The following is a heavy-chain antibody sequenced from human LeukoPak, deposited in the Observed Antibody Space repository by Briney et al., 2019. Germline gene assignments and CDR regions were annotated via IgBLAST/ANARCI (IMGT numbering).Heavy chain of an antibody. J-gene: IGHJ5*02. Sequence: PSETLSLTCAVYGRSFSGYYWSWIRQPPGKGLEWIGEINHSGSTNYNPSLKSRVTISVDTSKNQFSLKLSSVTAADTAVYYCARGVVWYWFDPWGQGTLVTVSS. CDR3: ARGVVWYWFDP. CDR1: GRSFSGYY. D-gene: IGHD3/OR15-3a*01. V-gene: IGHV4-34*01. CDR2: INHSGST.